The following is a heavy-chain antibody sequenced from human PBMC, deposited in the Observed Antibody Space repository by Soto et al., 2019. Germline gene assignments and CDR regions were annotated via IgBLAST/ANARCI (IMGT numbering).Heavy chain of an antibody. J-gene: IGHJ5*02. V-gene: IGHV1-18*01. CDR3: ATVLRGVVNWFDP. D-gene: IGHD3-10*01. CDR1: GDTFTNFG. Sequence: HLVQSGPEVKKPGASITVSCKTSGDTFTNFGLSWVRQAPGQGLEWMGWIATYNSNRNYAQKFQDSLTLTTATSTSTAYMELKSLRYDDTAVYYCATVLRGVVNWFDPWGQGTLVTVSS. CDR2: IATYNSNR.